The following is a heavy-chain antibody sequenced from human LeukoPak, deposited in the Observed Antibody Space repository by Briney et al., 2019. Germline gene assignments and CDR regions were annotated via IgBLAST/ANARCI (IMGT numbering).Heavy chain of an antibody. CDR2: INAGNGNT. D-gene: IGHD1-7*01. J-gene: IGHJ5*02. CDR3: ARIVTGTTNWFDP. Sequence: HGASVKVSCKASGYTFTSYAMHWVRQAPGQRLEWMGWINAGNGNTKYSQKFQGRDTITRDTSASTAYMELSSLRSEDTAVYYCARIVTGTTNWFDPWGQGTLDTVSS. V-gene: IGHV1-3*01. CDR1: GYTFTSYA.